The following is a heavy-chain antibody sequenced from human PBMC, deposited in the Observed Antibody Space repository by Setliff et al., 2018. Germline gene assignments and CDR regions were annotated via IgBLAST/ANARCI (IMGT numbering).Heavy chain of an antibody. Sequence: GASVKVSCKASGYTFTNYGVAWVRQAPGQGLDWMGWVTIYNGNTKYAQNLQGRLTLTKDRSTSTVYMELGSLTTDDTAIYYCARVESMVRGKNILRHFDYWGQGTQVTVSS. CDR2: VTIYNGNT. CDR3: ARVESMVRGKNILRHFDY. D-gene: IGHD3-10*01. V-gene: IGHV1-18*01. J-gene: IGHJ4*02. CDR1: GYTFTNYG.